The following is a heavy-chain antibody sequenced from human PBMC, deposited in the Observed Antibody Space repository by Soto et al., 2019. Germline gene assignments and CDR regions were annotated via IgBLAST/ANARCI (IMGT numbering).Heavy chain of an antibody. V-gene: IGHV1-18*01. J-gene: IGHJ6*02. CDR2: ISAYNGNT. CDR1: GYTFTSYA. CDR3: ARDSGIAARRFYYYGMDV. D-gene: IGHD6-6*01. Sequence: ASVKVSCKASGYTFTSYAMHWVRQAPGQGLEWMGWISAYNGNTNYAQKLQGRVTMTTDTSTSTAYMELRSLRSDDTAVYYCARDSGIAARRFYYYGMDVWGQGTTVTVSS.